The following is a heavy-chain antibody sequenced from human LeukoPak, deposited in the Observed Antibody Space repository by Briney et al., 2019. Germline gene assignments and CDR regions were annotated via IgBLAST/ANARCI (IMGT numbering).Heavy chain of an antibody. Sequence: ASVKVSCKASGYTFTSYDINWVRQATGQGLEWMGWMNPNSGDTGYAQKFQGRVTMTRNTSISTAYMELSSLRSEDTAVYYCARKPNYDFWSGYYVYGMDVWGQGTTVTVSS. CDR3: ARKPNYDFWSGYYVYGMDV. V-gene: IGHV1-8*01. CDR2: MNPNSGDT. CDR1: GYTFTSYD. J-gene: IGHJ6*02. D-gene: IGHD3-3*01.